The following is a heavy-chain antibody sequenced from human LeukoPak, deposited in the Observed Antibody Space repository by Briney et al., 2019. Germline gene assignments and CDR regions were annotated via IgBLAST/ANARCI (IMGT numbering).Heavy chain of an antibody. V-gene: IGHV3-21*01. Sequence: GGSLRLSCAASGFTFSSYSMNWVRQAPGKGLEWVSSISSSSSYIYYADSVKGRFTISRDNAKNSLYLQMNSRRAEDTAVYYCARGSGTMVVTPLFHWGQGTLLTVSS. D-gene: IGHD4-23*01. CDR1: GFTFSSYS. CDR3: ARGSGTMVVTPLFH. J-gene: IGHJ4*02. CDR2: ISSSSSYI.